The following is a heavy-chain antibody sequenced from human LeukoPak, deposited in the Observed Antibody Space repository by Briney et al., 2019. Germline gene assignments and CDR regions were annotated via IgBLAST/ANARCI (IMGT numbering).Heavy chain of an antibody. J-gene: IGHJ6*03. Sequence: PSETLSLTCTVSGGSISSYYWSWIRQPPGKGLGWIGHIYYNGSTSYNPSLKSRVTISVDTYKNQFSLKLTSVTAADTAVYYCARTTEGGYTYGYFYYYYMDVWGKGTTVTISS. V-gene: IGHV4-59*01. CDR2: IYYNGST. CDR3: ARTTEGGYTYGYFYYYYMDV. D-gene: IGHD5-18*01. CDR1: GGSISSYY.